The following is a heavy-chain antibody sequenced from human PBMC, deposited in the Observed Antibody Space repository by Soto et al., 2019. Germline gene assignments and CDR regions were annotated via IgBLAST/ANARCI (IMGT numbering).Heavy chain of an antibody. V-gene: IGHV3-33*01. D-gene: IGHD5-12*01. J-gene: IGHJ4*02. CDR1: GFTFSSYG. CDR3: ARDKVATIPRWCFDY. Sequence: QVQLVESGGGVVQPGRSLRLSCAASGFTFSSYGMHWVRQAPGKGLEWVAVIWYDGSNKYYADSVKGRFTISRDNSKNTLYLQMNSLRAEDTAVYYCARDKVATIPRWCFDYWGQGTLVTVSS. CDR2: IWYDGSNK.